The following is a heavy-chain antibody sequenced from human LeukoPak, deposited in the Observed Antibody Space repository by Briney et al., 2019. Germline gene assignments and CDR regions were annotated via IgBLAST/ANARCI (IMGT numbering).Heavy chain of an antibody. CDR3: ASTTRIGGTGTTNFDY. CDR1: GGTFSSYA. V-gene: IGHV1-69*05. D-gene: IGHD1-7*01. CDR2: IIPIFGTA. Sequence: EASVKVSCEASGGTFSSYAISWVRQAPGQGLKWMGGIIPIFGTANYAQKFQGRVTITTDESTSTAYMELSSLRSEDTAVYYCASTTRIGGTGTTNFDYWGQGTLVTVSS. J-gene: IGHJ4*02.